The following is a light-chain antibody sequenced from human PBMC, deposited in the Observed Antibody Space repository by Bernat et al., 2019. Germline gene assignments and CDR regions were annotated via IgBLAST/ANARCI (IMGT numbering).Light chain of an antibody. J-gene: IGKJ4*01. CDR1: QTIGSY. CDR2: EAS. Sequence: DTQMTQSPSSLSASIGDRVTITCRASQTIGSYLNWFQQKPGKPPKVLIYEASSLQSGVPSRFNGSGSGTDFTLTISSLHPEDFATYFCQQSYSAVSLTFGGGTKVEIK. V-gene: IGKV1-39*01. CDR3: QQSYSAVSLT.